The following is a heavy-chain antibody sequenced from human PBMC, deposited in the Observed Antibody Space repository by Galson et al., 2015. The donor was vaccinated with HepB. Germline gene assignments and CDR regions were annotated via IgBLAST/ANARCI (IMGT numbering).Heavy chain of an antibody. D-gene: IGHD6-13*01. CDR3: VRHDTATASLGDAFDI. CDR1: GYSFTSYW. V-gene: IGHV5-51*01. J-gene: IGHJ3*02. Sequence: QSGAEVKRPGESLKISCQGSGYSFTSYWIGWVRQMPGKGLEWMGIIYPGDSETRYSPSFQGQVTISADKSINTAYLQWSSLKASDTAMYYCVRHDTATASLGDAFDIWGQGTMVTVSS. CDR2: IYPGDSET.